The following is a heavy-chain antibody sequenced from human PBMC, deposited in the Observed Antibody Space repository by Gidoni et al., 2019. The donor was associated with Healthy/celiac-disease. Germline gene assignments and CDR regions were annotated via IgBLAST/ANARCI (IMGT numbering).Heavy chain of an antibody. CDR1: GFPFSTFT. CDR2: ISSSSSYI. Sequence: VQLLEPGGGLVTPAGSLRLSCAPSGFPFSTFTMHWVRQPPGKGLEWVSSISSSSSYIYYADSVKGRFTISRDNAKNSLYLQMNSLRAEDTAVYYCARFARYYYDSSGYTDAFDIWGQGTMVTVSS. J-gene: IGHJ3*02. D-gene: IGHD3-22*01. V-gene: IGHV3-21*01. CDR3: ARFARYYYDSSGYTDAFDI.